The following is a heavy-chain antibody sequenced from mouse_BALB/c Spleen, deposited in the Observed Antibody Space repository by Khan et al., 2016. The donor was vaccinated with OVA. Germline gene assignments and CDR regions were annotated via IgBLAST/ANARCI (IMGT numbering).Heavy chain of an antibody. CDR3: TRGGFSFFAY. Sequence: VQLQQSGTVLARPGASVKMSCKASGYSFTSYLIHWVKQRPGQGLEWIGDIYPGNSDTRYNQKFKDKAKLTSGTSASTAYMELSSLTNEDSAVYYWTRGGFSFFAYWGQGTLVTVSA. CDR2: IYPGNSDT. J-gene: IGHJ3*01. V-gene: IGHV1-5*01. D-gene: IGHD1-1*01. CDR1: GYSFTSYL.